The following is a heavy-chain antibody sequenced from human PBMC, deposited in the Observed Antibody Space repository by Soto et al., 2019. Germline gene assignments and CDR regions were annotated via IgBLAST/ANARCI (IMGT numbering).Heavy chain of an antibody. CDR3: ARQQGKIPRSAVVPGGPMDY. CDR2: IYHSGST. CDR1: AYSFSSGYY. J-gene: IGHJ4*02. V-gene: IGHV4-38-2*01. D-gene: IGHD2-2*01. Sequence: SETLSLTCGVSAYSFSSGYYWGWIRQPPGKALEWIGSIYHSGSTYYNPSLKSRVTISVDTSKNQFSLKVTSVTAADTALYYCARQQGKIPRSAVVPGGPMDYWGQGTLVTVSS.